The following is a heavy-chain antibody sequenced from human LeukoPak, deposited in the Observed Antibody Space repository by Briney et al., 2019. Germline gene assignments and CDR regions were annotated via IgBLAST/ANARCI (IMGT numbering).Heavy chain of an antibody. CDR3: ARDQHGPLDY. V-gene: IGHV3-30*03. Sequence: GGSLRLSCAASGFTFRNYGMSWVRQAPGKGLEWVAVISYDGSNKYYADSVKGRFTISRDNSKHTLYLQMNSLRAEDTAVYYCARDQHGPLDYWGQGTLVTVSS. CDR2: ISYDGSNK. D-gene: IGHD2-8*01. CDR1: GFTFRNYG. J-gene: IGHJ4*02.